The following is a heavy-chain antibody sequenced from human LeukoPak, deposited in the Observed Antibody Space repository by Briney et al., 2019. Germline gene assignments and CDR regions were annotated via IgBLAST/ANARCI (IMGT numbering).Heavy chain of an antibody. V-gene: IGHV3-23*01. CDR3: AKVGGYCSGGSCYSPYYYYYMDV. J-gene: IGHJ6*03. Sequence: GGTLRLSCAASGFTLRNYDINWVRQAPGKGLEWVSVIRGSSGSTYYADSVKGRFTISRDDSKNTLYLQMNSLRAEDTAVYYCAKVGGYCSGGSCYSPYYYYYMDVWGKGTTVTISS. D-gene: IGHD2-15*01. CDR2: IRGSSGST. CDR1: GFTLRNYD.